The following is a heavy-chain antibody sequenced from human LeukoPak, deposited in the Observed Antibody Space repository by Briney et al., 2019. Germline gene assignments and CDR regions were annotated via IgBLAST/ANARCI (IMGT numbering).Heavy chain of an antibody. CDR2: IYYSGST. V-gene: IGHV4-31*03. D-gene: IGHD6-19*01. Sequence: SETLSLTCTVSGASISSGGYYWSWIRQHPGKGLEWIGYIYYSGSTYYNPSLKSRVTISVDTSKNQFSLKLSSVTAADTAVYYCARGSAAYYFDYRGQGTLVAVPS. CDR1: GASISSGGYY. J-gene: IGHJ4*02. CDR3: ARGSAAYYFDY.